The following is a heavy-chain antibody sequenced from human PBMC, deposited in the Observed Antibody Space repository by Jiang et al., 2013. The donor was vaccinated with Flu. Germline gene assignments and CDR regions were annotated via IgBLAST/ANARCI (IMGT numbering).Heavy chain of an antibody. J-gene: IGHJ4*02. CDR2: LDWDDNQ. CDR1: GFSITINGMC. Sequence: TQTLTLACTFSGFSITINGMCVTWVRQPPGKALEWLALLDWDDNQYYSTSLRSRLAISKDTSKNQVVLTMTNMDPVDTATYYCARTDRYSSPRDHFDSWGQGTLVTVSS. V-gene: IGHV2-70*20. D-gene: IGHD6-19*01. CDR3: ARTDRYSSPRDHFDS.